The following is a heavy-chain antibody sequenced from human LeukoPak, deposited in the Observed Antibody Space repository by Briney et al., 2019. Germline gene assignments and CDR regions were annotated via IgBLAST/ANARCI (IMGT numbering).Heavy chain of an antibody. Sequence: SETLSLTCAVYGGSFSGYYWSWIRQPPGKGLEWIGYIYYSGSTYYNPSLKSRVTISVDTSKNQFSLKLSSVTAADTAVYYCARDLFRFDYYDSSGSPGAFDIWGQGTMVTVSS. CDR1: GGSFSGYY. D-gene: IGHD3-22*01. J-gene: IGHJ3*02. CDR3: ARDLFRFDYYDSSGSPGAFDI. CDR2: IYYSGST. V-gene: IGHV4-34*01.